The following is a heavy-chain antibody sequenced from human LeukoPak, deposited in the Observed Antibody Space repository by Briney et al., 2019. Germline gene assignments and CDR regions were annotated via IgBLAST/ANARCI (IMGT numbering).Heavy chain of an antibody. CDR1: GVTFSSYG. CDR3: AKDSGGFGELGYFDY. CDR2: ISYDGSNK. D-gene: IGHD3-10*01. Sequence: GRSLRLSCAASGVTFSSYGMHWVRQAPGKGLEWVAVISYDGSNKYYADSVKGRFTISRDNSKNTLYLQMNSLRAEDTAVYYCAKDSGGFGELGYFDYWGQGTLVTVSS. J-gene: IGHJ4*02. V-gene: IGHV3-30*18.